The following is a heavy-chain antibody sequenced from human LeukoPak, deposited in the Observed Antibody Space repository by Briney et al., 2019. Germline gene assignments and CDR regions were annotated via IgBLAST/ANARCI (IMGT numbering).Heavy chain of an antibody. CDR2: INLHGSAR. Sequence: GGSLRLSCAASGFSFREYWMTWGREAPGERPEWVADINLHGSARYYADSVRGRFTISRDNARNTVYLEMNSLRADDTAVYFCVKGGHFDYWGQGVPVTVSS. CDR3: VKGGHFDY. J-gene: IGHJ4*02. CDR1: GFSFREYW. D-gene: IGHD3-16*01. V-gene: IGHV3-7*01.